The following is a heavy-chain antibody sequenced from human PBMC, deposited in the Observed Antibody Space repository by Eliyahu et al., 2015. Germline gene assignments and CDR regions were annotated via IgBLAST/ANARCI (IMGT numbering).Heavy chain of an antibody. D-gene: IGHD3-10*01. Sequence: QVQLQQWGAGLLKPSETXSLTCXXYGXSFXGFYWSWIXQPPGXGLEWIGEINHSGSTNYNPSLKSRLTISVDTSKNQFSLKLSSVTAADTAVYYCTRGMGYYYGSGSARWFDPWGQGTLVTVSS. CDR2: INHSGST. CDR3: TRGMGYYYGSGSARWFDP. V-gene: IGHV4-34*01. CDR1: GXSFXGFY. J-gene: IGHJ5*02.